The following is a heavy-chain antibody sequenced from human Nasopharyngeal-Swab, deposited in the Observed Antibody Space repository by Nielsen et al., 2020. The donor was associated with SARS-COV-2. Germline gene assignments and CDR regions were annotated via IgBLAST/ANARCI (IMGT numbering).Heavy chain of an antibody. D-gene: IGHD3-22*01. CDR1: GFTFRSFA. V-gene: IGHV3-23*01. CDR3: LKGGPWLCGTDAYYDLLDS. Sequence: EFLNFSCAASGFTFRSFAMSLVRQAPGKGLGWVSVISGRESSSNYGDSVKGRFTIPRVNSRNILFLELSSLRVEDTARYYCLKGGPWLCGTDAYYDLLDSWGQGSLGVVSS. J-gene: IGHJ4*02. CDR2: ISGRESSS.